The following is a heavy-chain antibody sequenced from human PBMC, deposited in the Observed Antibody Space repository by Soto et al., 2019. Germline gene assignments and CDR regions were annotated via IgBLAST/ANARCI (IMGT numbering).Heavy chain of an antibody. CDR1: GYTFNKDW. V-gene: IGHV5-51*01. Sequence: GESLKISCTGSGYTFNKDWIAWVRQMPGQGLEWMGIIYPGDSDTTYSPSVQGHVTISVDESINTAYLQWASLEASDTAMYYCALKKLWMATINNDAFDIWGRGTIVNVSS. J-gene: IGHJ3*02. CDR3: ALKKLWMATINNDAFDI. CDR2: IYPGDSDT. D-gene: IGHD2-21*01.